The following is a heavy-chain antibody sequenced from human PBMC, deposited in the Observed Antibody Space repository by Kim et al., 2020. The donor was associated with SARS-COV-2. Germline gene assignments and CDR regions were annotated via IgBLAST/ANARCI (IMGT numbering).Heavy chain of an antibody. J-gene: IGHJ6*02. CDR2: ISGDGGST. CDR1: GFTFDDYA. Sequence: GGSLRLSCAASGFTFDDYAMHWVRQAPGKGLEWVSLISGDGGSTYYADSVKGRFTISRDNSKNSLYLQMNSLRTEDTALYYCAKGAIPPHYGSGSNYYYYYGMDVWGQGTTVTVSS. CDR3: AKGAIPPHYGSGSNYYYYYGMDV. V-gene: IGHV3-43*02. D-gene: IGHD3-10*01.